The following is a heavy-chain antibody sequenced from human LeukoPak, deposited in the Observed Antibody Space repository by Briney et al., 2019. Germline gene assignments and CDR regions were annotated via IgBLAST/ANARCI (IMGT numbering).Heavy chain of an antibody. CDR3: AREYGSGILDYMDV. D-gene: IGHD3-10*01. CDR2: INHSGST. Sequence: SETLSLTCAVYGGSFSGYYWSWIRQPPGKGPEWIGEINHSGSTNYNPSLKSRVTISVDTSKNQFSLKLSSVTAADTAVYYCAREYGSGILDYMDVWGKGTTVTVSS. J-gene: IGHJ6*03. V-gene: IGHV4-34*01. CDR1: GGSFSGYY.